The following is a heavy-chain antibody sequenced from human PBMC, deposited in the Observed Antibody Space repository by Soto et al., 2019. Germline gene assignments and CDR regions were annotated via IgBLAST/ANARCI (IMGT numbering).Heavy chain of an antibody. V-gene: IGHV3-30*03. CDR2: ILCDGSHE. CDR1: GFTLTSSG. D-gene: IGHD4-17*01. J-gene: IGHJ4*02. Sequence: GGSLRLSCADSGFTLTSSGLHWVRQPPGEGLAWVAVILCDGSHEYCGDSVKGRFTISRDNAKNSLYLQMNSLRAEDTAVYYCARATLTGDYEAYWGQGTLVTVSS. CDR3: ARATLTGDYEAY.